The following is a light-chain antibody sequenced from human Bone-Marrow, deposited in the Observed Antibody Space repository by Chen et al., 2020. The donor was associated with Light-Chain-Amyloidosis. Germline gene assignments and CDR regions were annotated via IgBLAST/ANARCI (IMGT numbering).Light chain of an antibody. V-gene: IGLV2-8*01. CDR1: SSDVGVYTF. CDR2: EVS. J-gene: IGLJ3*02. Sequence: QSALTQPPSASGSPGQSVTISCTGASSDVGVYTFVSWYQQHPGKAPKLMIHEVSKRPSGVPDRFSGSKSGNTASLTVSGLQAEDEADYYCSSYLGNNNWVFGGGTKLTVL. CDR3: SSYLGNNNWV.